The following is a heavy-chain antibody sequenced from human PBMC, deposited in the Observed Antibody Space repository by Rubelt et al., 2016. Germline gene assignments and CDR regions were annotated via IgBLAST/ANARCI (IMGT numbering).Heavy chain of an antibody. CDR2: ISAYNGNT. Sequence: QVQLVQSGAEVKKPGASVKVSCKASGYTFTSYGISWVRQAPGQGLEWMGWISAYNGNTNCAQKLQGRGTMTTDTSTSTAYMGLRSLRSDATAVYYCARDLPPFRRYNWNFPLDYWGQGTLVTVSS. J-gene: IGHJ4*02. CDR3: ARDLPPFRRYNWNFPLDY. CDR1: GYTFTSYG. D-gene: IGHD1-7*01. V-gene: IGHV1-18*01.